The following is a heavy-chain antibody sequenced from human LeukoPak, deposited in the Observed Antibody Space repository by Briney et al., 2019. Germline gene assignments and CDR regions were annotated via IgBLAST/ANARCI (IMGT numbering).Heavy chain of an antibody. CDR2: ISGSGGST. V-gene: IGHV3-23*01. CDR1: GFTFSSYS. CDR3: SKLREWELPDLFDY. D-gene: IGHD1-26*01. J-gene: IGHJ4*02. Sequence: PGGSLRLSCAASGFTFSSYSMNWVRQAPGKGLEWVSAISGSGGSTYYADSVKGRFTISRDNSKNTLYLQMNSLRAEDTAVYYCSKLREWELPDLFDYWGQGTLVTVSS.